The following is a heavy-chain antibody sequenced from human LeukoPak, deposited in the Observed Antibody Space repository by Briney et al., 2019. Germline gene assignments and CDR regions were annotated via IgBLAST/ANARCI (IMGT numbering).Heavy chain of an antibody. D-gene: IGHD3-10*01. CDR3: ASMVRGVINRYFDY. Sequence: SETLSLTCTVSGGSISRSSYYWGWIRQPPGKGLEWIGSIYYSGNTYYKPSLKSRVTISVDTSKNQFSLKLSSVTAADTAVYYCASMVRGVINRYFDYWGQGTLVTVSS. CDR2: IYYSGNT. J-gene: IGHJ4*02. CDR1: GGSISRSSYY. V-gene: IGHV4-39*01.